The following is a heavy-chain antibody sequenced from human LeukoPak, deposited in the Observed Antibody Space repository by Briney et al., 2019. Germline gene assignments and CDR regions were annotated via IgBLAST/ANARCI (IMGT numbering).Heavy chain of an antibody. CDR3: ARDLRGPYNWNQFINWFDP. Sequence: ASVKVSCKASGYTFTSYAMNWVRQAPGQGLEWMGIINPSGDTTTYAQKFQGRVTITADKSTSTAYMELSSLRSEDTAVYYCARDLRGPYNWNQFINWFDPWGQGTLVTVSS. CDR2: INPSGDTT. D-gene: IGHD1-20*01. J-gene: IGHJ5*02. V-gene: IGHV1-46*01. CDR1: GYTFTSYA.